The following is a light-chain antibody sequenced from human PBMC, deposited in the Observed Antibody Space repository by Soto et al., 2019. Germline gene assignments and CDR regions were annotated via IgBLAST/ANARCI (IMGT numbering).Light chain of an antibody. CDR3: CSVEYSSCFWV. V-gene: IGLV2-11*01. CDR2: DGS. J-gene: IGLJ3*02. Sequence: QSALSQPRSVSGSPGQSVTISCTGTGSDVGRYNYVSWYQQHPGTAPKVIIFDGSVRPSGVPDRFSGSKSGNTASLTISGLQADDEADYYCCSVEYSSCFWVFGGGTKVTVL. CDR1: GSDVGRYNY.